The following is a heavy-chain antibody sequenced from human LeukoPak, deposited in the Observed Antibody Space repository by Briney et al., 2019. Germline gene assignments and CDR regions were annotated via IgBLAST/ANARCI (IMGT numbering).Heavy chain of an antibody. CDR1: GFTFSDYY. CDR3: ARGATYYDFWSGPTDFDY. D-gene: IGHD3-3*01. Sequence: GGSLRLSCAASGFTFSDYYMRWIRQAPGKGLEWVSYISSSGSTIYYADSVKGRFTISRDNAKNSLYLQMNSLRAEDTAVYYCARGATYYDFWSGPTDFDYWGQGTLVTVSS. J-gene: IGHJ4*02. CDR2: ISSSGSTI. V-gene: IGHV3-11*01.